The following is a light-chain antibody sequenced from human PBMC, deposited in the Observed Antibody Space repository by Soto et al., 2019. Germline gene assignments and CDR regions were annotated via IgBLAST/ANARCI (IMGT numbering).Light chain of an antibody. V-gene: IGKV1-6*02. CDR1: QGIRND. CDR3: LQDYNYPRT. Sequence: AIQMTQSPSSLSASVGERITITCRASQGIRNDLAWYQQKPGRDPSLLIYAASTLQTGVPSRFRSSGSGTDFTLTISSLQPGDIATYYCLQDYNYPRTFGQGTKVEIK. CDR2: AAS. J-gene: IGKJ1*01.